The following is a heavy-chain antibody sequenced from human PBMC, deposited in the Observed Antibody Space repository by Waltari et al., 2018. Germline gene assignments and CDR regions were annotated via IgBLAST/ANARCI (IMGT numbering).Heavy chain of an antibody. Sequence: QVQLQESGPGLVKPSETLSLTCAVPGYSITRNYYWGRSRQPTGKGLEWIGTIYPSGSTYYNPSLKSRVTIFVDTSKNQFSLKLSSVTAADTALYYCARLNSWYGLNWGQGTLVTVSS. J-gene: IGHJ4*02. V-gene: IGHV4-38-2*01. CDR2: IYPSGST. CDR1: GYSITRNYY. D-gene: IGHD6-13*01. CDR3: ARLNSWYGLN.